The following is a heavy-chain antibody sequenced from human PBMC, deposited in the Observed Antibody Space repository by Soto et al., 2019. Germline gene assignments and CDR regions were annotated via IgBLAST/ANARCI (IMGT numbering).Heavy chain of an antibody. CDR1: GGSISSSSYS. J-gene: IGHJ4*02. Sequence: SETLSLTCTVSGGSISSSSYSWGWIRQPPGKGLEWIGTIYYSGSTYYNPSLKSRVTISVDTSKNQFSLKPSSVTAADPVVYYCASHRVSGYGPFLFDYGGQGTLVTVSP. CDR2: IYYSGST. V-gene: IGHV4-39*01. CDR3: ASHRVSGYGPFLFDY. D-gene: IGHD5-18*01.